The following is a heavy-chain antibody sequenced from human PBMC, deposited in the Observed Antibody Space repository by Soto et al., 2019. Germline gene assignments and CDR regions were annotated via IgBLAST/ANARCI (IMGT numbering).Heavy chain of an antibody. CDR1: GASIISTTKY. CDR2: ISSIGST. Sequence: PSETLSLTCTVSGASIISTTKYWGWIRQPPGRGLEWIGTISSIGSTCYDPSLEGRVTISVHTSKNQVSLKVTSVTAADTGLYYCARQERGEYEFFFDYWGQGTLVTVSS. V-gene: IGHV4-39*01. CDR3: ARQERGEYEFFFDY. D-gene: IGHD4-17*01. J-gene: IGHJ4*02.